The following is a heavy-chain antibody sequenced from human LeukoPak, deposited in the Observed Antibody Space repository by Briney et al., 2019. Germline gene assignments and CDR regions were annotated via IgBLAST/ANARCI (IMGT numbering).Heavy chain of an antibody. CDR2: ISSSGNII. D-gene: IGHD6-6*01. J-gene: IGHJ4*02. V-gene: IGHV3-11*04. Sequence: PGGSLRLSCAASGFTLSDYYLTWIRQAPGKGLQWVSYISSSGNIIYYADSVKGRFTISRDNAKNSLFLQMNSLRAEDTAVYYCARDQLAPGVALDYWGQGTLVTVSS. CDR3: ARDQLAPGVALDY. CDR1: GFTLSDYY.